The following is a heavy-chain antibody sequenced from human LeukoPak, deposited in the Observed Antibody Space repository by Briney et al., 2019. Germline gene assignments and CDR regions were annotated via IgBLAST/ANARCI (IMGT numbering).Heavy chain of an antibody. J-gene: IGHJ3*02. V-gene: IGHV3-23*01. CDR3: ARVTWDAFDI. CDR1: GFTFTTYA. CDR2: ISGSGTRT. Sequence: GGSLRLSCAASGFTFTTYAMSWVRQAPGKGLECVSTISGSGTRTFYADSVKGRFTISRDNSKNTLYLQMNSLRAEDTAVYYCARVTWDAFDIWGQGTMVTVSS.